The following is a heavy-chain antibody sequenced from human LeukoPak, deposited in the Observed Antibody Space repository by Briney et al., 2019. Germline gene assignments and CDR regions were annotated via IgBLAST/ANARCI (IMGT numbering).Heavy chain of an antibody. J-gene: IGHJ5*02. Sequence: ASVKVSCKASGYTFTSNAMHWVRQAPGQRPEWMGWINTGNGNTKYSQKFQGRVTISRDTSANTAYMEVSSLRSEDTAVYYCARGAAEGLDRWGQGTLVTVSS. CDR3: ARGAAEGLDR. V-gene: IGHV1-3*04. CDR1: GYTFTSNA. D-gene: IGHD6-13*01. CDR2: INTGNGNT.